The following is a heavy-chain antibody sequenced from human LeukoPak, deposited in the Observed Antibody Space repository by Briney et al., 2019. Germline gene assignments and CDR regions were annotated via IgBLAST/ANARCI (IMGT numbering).Heavy chain of an antibody. V-gene: IGHV3-15*01. CDR2: IKSKTDGGTT. D-gene: IGHD3-22*01. J-gene: IGHJ4*02. CDR3: TTDRTYHSRDFYYYDSSGYYYYDY. CDR1: GFTFSNAW. Sequence: GGSLRLSCAASGFTFSNAWMSWVRQAPGKGLEWVGRIKSKTDGGTTDYAAPVKGRFTISRDDSKNTLYLQMNSLKTEDTAVYYCTTDRTYHSRDFYYYDSSGYYYYDYWGQGTLVTVSS.